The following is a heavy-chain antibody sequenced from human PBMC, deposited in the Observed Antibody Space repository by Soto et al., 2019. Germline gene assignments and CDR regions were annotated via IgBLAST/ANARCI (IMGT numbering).Heavy chain of an antibody. V-gene: IGHV1-18*01. D-gene: IGHD3-3*01. CDR1: GYTFTSYG. Sequence: ASVKVSCKASGYTFTSYGISWVRQAPGQGLEWMGWISAYNGNTNYAQKLQGRVTMTTDTPTSTAYMELRSLRSDDTAVYYCARATIFGVVIIGGLDYWGQGTLVTVSS. J-gene: IGHJ4*02. CDR3: ARATIFGVVIIGGLDY. CDR2: ISAYNGNT.